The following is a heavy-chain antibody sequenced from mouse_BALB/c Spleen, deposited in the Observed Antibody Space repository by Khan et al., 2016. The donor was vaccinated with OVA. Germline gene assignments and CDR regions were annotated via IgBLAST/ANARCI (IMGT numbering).Heavy chain of an antibody. CDR2: IGPGSGSA. V-gene: IGHV1S41*01. CDR1: GYTFTSYW. CDR3: ARSNYYGRGLYAMDY. Sequence: DLVEPGASVKLSCKASGYTFTSYWINWIKERPGQGLEWIGQIGPGSGSAYYNELLKGKATLTVDTSSSTVYIQLSSLSSEDSAVXFCARSNYYGRGLYAMDYWGQGTSVTVSS. D-gene: IGHD1-1*01. J-gene: IGHJ4*01.